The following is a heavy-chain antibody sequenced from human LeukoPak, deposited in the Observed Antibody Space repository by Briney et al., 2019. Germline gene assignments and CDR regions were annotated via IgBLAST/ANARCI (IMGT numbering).Heavy chain of an antibody. Sequence: GSLRLSCAASGFTFSSYGLSWVRQAPGKGLEWVAEINHSGASNYNPSLKSRATISIDTSKNQFSLKVRSVTAADTAVYYCAREDSSSSLGYWGQGTLVTVSS. CDR3: AREDSSSSLGY. CDR1: GFTFSSYG. CDR2: INHSGAS. J-gene: IGHJ4*02. V-gene: IGHV4-34*01. D-gene: IGHD6-13*01.